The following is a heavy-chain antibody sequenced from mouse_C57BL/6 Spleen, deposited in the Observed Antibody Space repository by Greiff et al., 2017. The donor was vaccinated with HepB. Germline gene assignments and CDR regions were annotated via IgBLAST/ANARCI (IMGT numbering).Heavy chain of an antibody. CDR2: ISGGGGNT. D-gene: IGHD1-1*01. Sequence: DVMLVESGGGLVKPGGSLKLSCAASGFTFSSYTMSWVRQTPEKRLEWVATISGGGGNTYYPDSVKGRFTISRDNAKNTLYLQMSSLRSEDTALYYCARPYYGSSLGYWGQGTTLTVSS. CDR3: ARPYYGSSLGY. J-gene: IGHJ2*01. V-gene: IGHV5-9*01. CDR1: GFTFSSYT.